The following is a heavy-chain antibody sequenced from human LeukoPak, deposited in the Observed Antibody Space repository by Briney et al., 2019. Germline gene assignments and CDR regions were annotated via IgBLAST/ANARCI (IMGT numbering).Heavy chain of an antibody. CDR2: IYHSGST. Sequence: SDTLSLTCTVSGYSISSDYYWGWIRQPPAKRLGLIGSIYHSGSTYYNPSLKSRLTIPVDTSKNQLTLRLSSVTAAETDVYYCARVGDNCNMWFDFWGQGTTVTVSS. V-gene: IGHV4-38-2*02. CDR3: ARVGDNCNMWFDF. D-gene: IGHD1/OR15-1a*01. CDR1: GYSISSDYY. J-gene: IGHJ3*01.